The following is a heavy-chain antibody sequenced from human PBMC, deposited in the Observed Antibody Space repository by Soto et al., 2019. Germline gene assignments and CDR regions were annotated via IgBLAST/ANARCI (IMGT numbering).Heavy chain of an antibody. CDR2: INHSGST. Sequence: QVQLQQRGAGLLKPSETLSLTCAVYGGSFTDYYWPWIRQPPGKGLEWIGEINHSGSTNYNPSLKNRVTISVDTSKNQFSMKVNSVTAADTAVYFCARVRARLLAHAFDFWGQGTLVTVSS. J-gene: IGHJ3*01. D-gene: IGHD3-3*02. CDR3: ARVRARLLAHAFDF. V-gene: IGHV4-34*01. CDR1: GGSFTDYY.